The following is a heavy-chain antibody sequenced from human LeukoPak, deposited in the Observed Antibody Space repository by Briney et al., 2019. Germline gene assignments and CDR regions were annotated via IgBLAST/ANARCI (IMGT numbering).Heavy chain of an antibody. CDR2: IYPGDSDT. CDR3: ARQDYYDSSGYYNFDY. D-gene: IGHD3-22*01. J-gene: IGHJ4*02. CDR1: GYSFTSYW. V-gene: IGHV5-51*01. Sequence: GESLKISCKGSGYSFTSYWIGWVRQMPGKGLEWMGIIYPGDSDTRYSPSFQGQVTISADKSISTAYLQWSSLKASDTAMYYCARQDYYDSSGYYNFDYWGQGTLVTASS.